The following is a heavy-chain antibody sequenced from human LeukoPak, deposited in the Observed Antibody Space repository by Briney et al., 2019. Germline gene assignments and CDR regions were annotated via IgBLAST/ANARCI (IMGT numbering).Heavy chain of an antibody. CDR1: GFTFSNAW. Sequence: GGSLRLSCAASGFTFSNAWMNWVRQAPGKGLEWLGRIKTKNEGETTEYAAPMRGRLTISRDDSKNTLYLQMNSLNTGDTAVYYCTSRTLTTNDYWGQGTLVTVSS. D-gene: IGHD1-1*01. CDR2: IKTKNEGETT. J-gene: IGHJ4*02. CDR3: TSRTLTTNDY. V-gene: IGHV3-15*01.